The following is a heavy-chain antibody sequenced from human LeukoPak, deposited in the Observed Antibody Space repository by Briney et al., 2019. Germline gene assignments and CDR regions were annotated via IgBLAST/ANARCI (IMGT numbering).Heavy chain of an antibody. CDR1: GGSISSYY. V-gene: IGHV4-59*01. Sequence: KPSETLSLTCTVSGGSISSYYWSWIRQPPGKGLEWIGYIYYSGSTNHNPSLKSRVTISVDTSKNQFSLKLSSVTAADTAVYYCARGSHYYDSSGYRLPYLDYWGQGTLVTVSS. J-gene: IGHJ4*02. D-gene: IGHD3-22*01. CDR2: IYYSGST. CDR3: ARGSHYYDSSGYRLPYLDY.